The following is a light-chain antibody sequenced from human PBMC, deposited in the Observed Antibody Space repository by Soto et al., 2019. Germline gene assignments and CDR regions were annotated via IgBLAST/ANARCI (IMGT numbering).Light chain of an antibody. CDR1: NSNIGNNY. CDR2: KND. V-gene: IGLV1-47*01. J-gene: IGLJ2*01. CDR3: AAWDDSLSGL. Sequence: QAVVTQPPSASGTPEQRVTISCSGSNSNIGNNYVYWYQQFPGTAPKLLIYKNDQRPSGVPDRFSGSKSGTSASLAISGLRSEDEANYYCAAWDDSLSGLFGGGTKLTVL.